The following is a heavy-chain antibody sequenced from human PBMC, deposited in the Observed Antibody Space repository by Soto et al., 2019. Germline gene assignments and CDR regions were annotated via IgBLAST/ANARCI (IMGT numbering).Heavy chain of an antibody. CDR3: ARVRGSSWYEGAFDI. V-gene: IGHV3-30-3*01. J-gene: IGHJ3*02. CDR2: ISYDENNK. Sequence: QVQLVESGGGVVQPGRSLRLSCAASGFTFSSYAMHWVRQAPGKGLEWVAVISYDENNKYYADSVKGRFTISRDNSKNTLYRPMNSLRAEDTAVYYCARVRGSSWYEGAFDIWGQGTMVTVSS. CDR1: GFTFSSYA. D-gene: IGHD6-13*01.